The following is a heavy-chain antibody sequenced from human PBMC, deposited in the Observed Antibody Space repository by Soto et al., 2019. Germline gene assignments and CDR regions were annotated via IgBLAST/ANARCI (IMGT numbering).Heavy chain of an antibody. V-gene: IGHV1-69*01. D-gene: IGHD1-26*01. CDR2: IIPIFGTP. J-gene: IGHJ4*02. CDR1: EGTFSSYS. Sequence: QVQLVQSGAEGKKPGSSVKVSCKASEGTFSSYSINWVRQAPGQGLEWMGEIIPIFGTPNFAQKFQGRVTISAEESTSKAYMELSSLRSEDTAVYYCARDGGRHSGGIDYWGQGTLVTVSS. CDR3: ARDGGRHSGGIDY.